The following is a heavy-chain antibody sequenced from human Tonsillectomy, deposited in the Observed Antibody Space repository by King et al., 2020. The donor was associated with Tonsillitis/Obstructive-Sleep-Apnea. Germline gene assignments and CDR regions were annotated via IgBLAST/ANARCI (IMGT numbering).Heavy chain of an antibody. CDR3: ARDMVLEAGGDAFVI. J-gene: IGHJ3*02. V-gene: IGHV4-59*01. D-gene: IGHD2-8*01. Sequence: QLQESGPGLVKPSETLSLTCTVSGGSISSYYWSWIRQPPGKGLEWIGYLYYSGSTNYNPSLNSRVTISVDTSKNQFSLKLSSVTAADTAVYYCARDMVLEAGGDAFVIWGQGTMVTVSS. CDR2: LYYSGST. CDR1: GGSISSYY.